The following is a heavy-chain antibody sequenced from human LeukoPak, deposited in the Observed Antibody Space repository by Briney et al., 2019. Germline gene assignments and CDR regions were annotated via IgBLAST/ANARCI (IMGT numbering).Heavy chain of an antibody. Sequence: SETLSLTCSVSGGSIRSDSHSWGWIRQPPGKGLEWIGSIYYSGSTYYNPSLEGRVTISVDTSKYQFSLKLSSVTAADTAVYYCARLRGYSGYEIDYWGQGTLVTVSS. CDR1: GGSIRSDSHS. CDR3: ARLRGYSGYEIDY. J-gene: IGHJ4*02. D-gene: IGHD5-12*01. V-gene: IGHV4-39*01. CDR2: IYYSGST.